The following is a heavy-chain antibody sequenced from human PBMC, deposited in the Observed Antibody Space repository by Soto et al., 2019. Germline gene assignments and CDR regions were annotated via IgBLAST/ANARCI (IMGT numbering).Heavy chain of an antibody. D-gene: IGHD2-15*01. Sequence: SETLSLTCTVSGGSISSGNYYWSWIRQPPGKGLEWIGFISYSGSTYYSLSLKSRVTISVDTSKNQFSLNLSFVTAADTAVHYCARARGARYFDYWGQGTLVTVSS. CDR1: GGSISSGNYY. V-gene: IGHV4-30-4*01. J-gene: IGHJ4*02. CDR2: ISYSGST. CDR3: ARARGARYFDY.